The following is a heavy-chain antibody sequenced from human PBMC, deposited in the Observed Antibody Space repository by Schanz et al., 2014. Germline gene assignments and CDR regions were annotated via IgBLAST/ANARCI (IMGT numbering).Heavy chain of an antibody. D-gene: IGHD3-3*01. Sequence: EVQLLESGGGLVQPGGSLRLSCLASGFAFSSYGMNWLRQAPGRGLEWVSYVSRSTPDIYYADSVKGRFTMSRDNAKNSVFQQMNSLRAEDTAVYYCVRDSFFAFDDWGQGTLVTVSS. V-gene: IGHV3-48*01. CDR1: GFAFSSYG. J-gene: IGHJ4*02. CDR2: VSRSTPDI. CDR3: VRDSFFAFDD.